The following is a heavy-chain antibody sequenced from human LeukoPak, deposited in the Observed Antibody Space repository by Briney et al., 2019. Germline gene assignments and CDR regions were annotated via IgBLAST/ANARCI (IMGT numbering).Heavy chain of an antibody. CDR3: AGRQYCSGGSCYSLPPYYWFDP. CDR2: INHSGST. D-gene: IGHD2-15*01. CDR1: GGSFSGYY. J-gene: IGHJ5*02. V-gene: IGHV4-34*01. Sequence: SETLSLTCAVYGGSFSGYYWSWIRQPPGKGLEWIGEINHSGSTNYNPSLKSRVNRSVDTSKNQFYLKLSSVTAADTAVYYCAGRQYCSGGSCYSLPPYYWFDPWGLGTLVTVSS.